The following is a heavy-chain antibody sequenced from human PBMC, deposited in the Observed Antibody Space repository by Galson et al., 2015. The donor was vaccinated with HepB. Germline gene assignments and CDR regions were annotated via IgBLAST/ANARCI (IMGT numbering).Heavy chain of an antibody. Sequence: QSGAEVKKPGESLRISCKGSGYSFSNYWITWVRQMPGKGLEWMGRIDPSDSYINYSPSFQGHVTVSADKSVSTAYLQWSSLKASDTAMYYCVSHSRAIYYDVTGYYDAFDIWGQGTVVTVSS. CDR2: IDPSDSYI. CDR3: VSHSRAIYYDVTGYYDAFDI. D-gene: IGHD3-22*01. CDR1: GYSFSNYW. J-gene: IGHJ3*02. V-gene: IGHV5-10-1*01.